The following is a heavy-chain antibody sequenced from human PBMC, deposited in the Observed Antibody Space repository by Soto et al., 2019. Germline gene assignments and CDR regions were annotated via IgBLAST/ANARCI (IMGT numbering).Heavy chain of an antibody. V-gene: IGHV4-59*01. Sequence: SETLSLTCTVSGGPISGDYWTWIRQPPGKGLEWIGSIYYGGSTIYNPSLKGRVSISVDTSKNMFSLTLNSVTAADTAVYYCAGGRGWTTEYWGQGTLVTVSS. CDR3: AGGRGWTTEY. CDR2: IYYGGST. D-gene: IGHD6-19*01. CDR1: GGPISGDY. J-gene: IGHJ4*02.